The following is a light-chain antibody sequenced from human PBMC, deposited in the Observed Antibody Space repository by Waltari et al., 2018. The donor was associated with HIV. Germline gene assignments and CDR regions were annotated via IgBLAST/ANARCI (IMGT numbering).Light chain of an antibody. CDR1: STNVGSTF. J-gene: IGLJ3*02. CDR2: RTY. Sequence: QSVLTQPPSASGTPGQRVTISCSGSSTNVGSTFVYCYQQLPGTAPKLLIYRTYQRPSGVPDGFSGAKSGTSASLAIIGLRSEDEADYDCAAWDGGLSGPVFGGGTKLTVL. V-gene: IGLV1-47*01. CDR3: AAWDGGLSGPV.